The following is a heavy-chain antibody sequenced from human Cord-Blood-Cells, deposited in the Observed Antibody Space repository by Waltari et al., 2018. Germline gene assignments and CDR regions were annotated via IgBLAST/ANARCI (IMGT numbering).Heavy chain of an antibody. CDR2: IYYSGST. CDR1: GGSTSSYY. V-gene: IGHV4-59*01. Sequence: QVQLQESGPGLVKPSETLSLTCTVSGGSTSSYYWSWIRQPPGKGLEWIGYIYYSGSTNYNPSLKSRVTISVDTSKNQFSLKLSSVTAADTAVYYCARFGDYFDYWGQGTLVTVSS. CDR3: ARFGDYFDY. J-gene: IGHJ4*02. D-gene: IGHD3-10*01.